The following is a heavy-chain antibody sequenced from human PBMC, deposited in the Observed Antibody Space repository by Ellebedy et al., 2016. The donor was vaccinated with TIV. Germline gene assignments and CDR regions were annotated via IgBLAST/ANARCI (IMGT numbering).Heavy chain of an antibody. CDR3: ARDLHFAFDY. CDR2: INRDGSGK. Sequence: GESLKISCAASGFTFSDYWMSWVRQAPGKGLEWVGNINRDGSGKYYAASVTGRFTISRDNAKNSVYLQMSSLRGEDTAVYYCARDLHFAFDYWGRGTLVTVSS. CDR1: GFTFSDYW. J-gene: IGHJ4*02. V-gene: IGHV3-7*01.